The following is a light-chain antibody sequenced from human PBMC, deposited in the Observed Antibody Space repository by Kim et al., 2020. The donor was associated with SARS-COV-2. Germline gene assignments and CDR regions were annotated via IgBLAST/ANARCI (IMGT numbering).Light chain of an antibody. J-gene: IGKJ2*01. CDR3: QQYNNWPLT. CDR1: QSLSNG. V-gene: IGKV3-15*01. Sequence: SVSPGERATLTCRASQSLSNGLAWYQQKPGQGPRLLIYGASTRATGIPARFSGSGSGTEFTLTISSLQSEDFAVYYCQQYNNWPLTFGQGTKLEI. CDR2: GAS.